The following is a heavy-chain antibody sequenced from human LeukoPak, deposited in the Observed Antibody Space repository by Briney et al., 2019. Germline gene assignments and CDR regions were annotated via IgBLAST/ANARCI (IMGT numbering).Heavy chain of an antibody. CDR1: GGSISSYY. V-gene: IGHV4-59*01. D-gene: IGHD1-26*01. CDR3: ARVGELLIGYYYGMDV. CDR2: IYYSGST. Sequence: SETLSLTCTVSGGSISSYYWSWIRQPPGKGLEWIGYIYYSGSTNYNPSLKSRVTISVDTSKNQFSLRLSSVTAADTAVYYCARVGELLIGYYYGMDVWGQGTTVTVSS. J-gene: IGHJ6*02.